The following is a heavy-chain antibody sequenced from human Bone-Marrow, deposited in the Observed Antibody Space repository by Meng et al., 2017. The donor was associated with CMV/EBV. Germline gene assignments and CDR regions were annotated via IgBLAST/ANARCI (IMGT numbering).Heavy chain of an antibody. D-gene: IGHD3-22*01. J-gene: IGHJ6*02. CDR1: GFTVSSNY. V-gene: IGHV3-53*01. CDR3: ARGESGYPLYYYYGMDV. Sequence: GGSLRLSCAASGFTVSSNYMSWVRQAPGKGLEWVSVIYSGGSTYYADSVKGRFTISRDNSKNTLYLQMNSLRAEDTAVYYCARGESGYPLYYYYGMDVWGQGTTVTVS. CDR2: IYSGGST.